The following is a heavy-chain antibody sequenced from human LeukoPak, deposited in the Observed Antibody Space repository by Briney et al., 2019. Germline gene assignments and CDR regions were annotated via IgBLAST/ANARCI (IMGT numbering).Heavy chain of an antibody. V-gene: IGHV3-74*01. J-gene: IGHJ3*02. CDR3: VRDGVGFDI. Sequence: GGSLRLSCAAAGFTLRSYWIHWVRQAPGKGLVWVSRINSDGSTTDYADSVKGRFTISRGNAKNTLYLTAEDTAVYYCVRDGVGFDIWGQGTMVTVSS. CDR1: GFTLRSYW. CDR2: INSDGSTT.